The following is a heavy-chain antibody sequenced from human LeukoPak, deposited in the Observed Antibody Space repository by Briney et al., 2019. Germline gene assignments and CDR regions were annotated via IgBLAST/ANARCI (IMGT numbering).Heavy chain of an antibody. D-gene: IGHD3-10*01. V-gene: IGHV4-34*01. J-gene: IGHJ5*02. Sequence: SETLSLTCAVYGGSFSGYYWSWIRQPPGKGLEWIGEINHGGSTNYNPSLKSRVTISVDTSKNQFSLKLSSVTAADTAVYYCARRGVFYYGSGSYYRGGKNWFDPWGQGTLVTVSS. CDR1: GGSFSGYY. CDR3: ARRGVFYYGSGSYYRGGKNWFDP. CDR2: INHGGST.